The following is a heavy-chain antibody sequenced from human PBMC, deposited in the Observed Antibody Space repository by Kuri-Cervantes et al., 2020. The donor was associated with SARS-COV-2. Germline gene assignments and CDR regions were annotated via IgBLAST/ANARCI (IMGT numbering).Heavy chain of an antibody. V-gene: IGHV1-2*02. CDR2: INPNSGGT. D-gene: IGHD6-19*01. CDR1: GYTFTGYY. CDR3: ARGGSGWSPYYYYYMDV. Sequence: ASVKVSCKASGYTFTGYYMHWVRQAPGQGLEWMGWINPNSGGTNYVQKFQGRVTMTRDTSISTAYMELSRLRSDDTAVYYCARGGSGWSPYYYYYMDVWGKGTTVTVSS. J-gene: IGHJ6*03.